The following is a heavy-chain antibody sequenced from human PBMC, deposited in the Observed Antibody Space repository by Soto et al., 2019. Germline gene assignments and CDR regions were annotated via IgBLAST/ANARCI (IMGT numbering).Heavy chain of an antibody. CDR3: ARFTSPYGDYYYYYMYV. V-gene: IGHV4-34*01. CDR1: GGSFSGYY. D-gene: IGHD4-17*01. J-gene: IGHJ6*03. Sequence: SETLSLTCAVYGGSFSGYYWSWIRQPPGKGLEWIGAINHSGRTKYNPSLKSRVTISVDTSKNQFSLKLSSLTAADTAVYYFARFTSPYGDYYYYYMYVWSKGTTVTVSS. CDR2: INHSGRT.